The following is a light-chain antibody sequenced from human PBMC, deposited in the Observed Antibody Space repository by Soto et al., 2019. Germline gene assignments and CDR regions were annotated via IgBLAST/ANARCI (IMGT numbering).Light chain of an antibody. V-gene: IGKV1-33*01. CDR3: QQYDNLPLT. CDR2: DAS. J-gene: IGKJ5*01. CDR1: PDISNY. Sequence: DIQMTQSPSSLSASVGDRVTITCQASPDISNYLNWYQQKPGKAPKLLIYDASNLETGVPSRFSGSGSGTDFTFTISSLQPEDIATYYRQQYDNLPLTFGQGTRLEIK.